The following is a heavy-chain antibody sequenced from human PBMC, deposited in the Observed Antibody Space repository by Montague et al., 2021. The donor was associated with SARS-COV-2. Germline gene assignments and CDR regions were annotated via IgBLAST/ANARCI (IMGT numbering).Heavy chain of an antibody. Sequence: TLSLTCTVPGGSISSGSYYWNWIRQPAGKGLEWIGRIHTSGSTNYNPSLKSRVTISVDTPKNQFSLKLSSVTAADTAVYYCARESLHLTGYYNDYFDYWGQGTLVTVSS. D-gene: IGHD3-9*01. V-gene: IGHV4-61*02. J-gene: IGHJ4*02. CDR1: GGSISSGSYY. CDR3: ARESLHLTGYYNDYFDY. CDR2: IHTSGST.